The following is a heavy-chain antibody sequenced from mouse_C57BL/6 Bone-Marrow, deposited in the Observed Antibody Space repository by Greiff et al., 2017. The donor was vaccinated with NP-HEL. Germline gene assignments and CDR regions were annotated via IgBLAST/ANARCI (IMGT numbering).Heavy chain of an antibody. CDR2: INPYNGGT. CDR1: GYTFTDYY. Sequence: VQLKESGPVLVKPGASVKMSCKASGYTFTDYYMNWVKQSHGKSLEWIGVINPYNGGTSYNQKFKGKATLTVDKSSSTAYMELNSLTSEDSAVYYCARPRYFDVWGTGTTVTVSS. J-gene: IGHJ1*03. V-gene: IGHV1-19*01. CDR3: ARPRYFDV.